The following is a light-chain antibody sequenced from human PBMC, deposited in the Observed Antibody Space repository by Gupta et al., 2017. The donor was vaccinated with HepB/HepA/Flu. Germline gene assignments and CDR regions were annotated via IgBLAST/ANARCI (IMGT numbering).Light chain of an antibody. V-gene: IGLV2-14*03. CDR2: DVT. CDR1: TSDIGGYNY. Sequence: QSALTQPASVSGSPGQSITISCAGTTSDIGGYNYVSWYQHHPAKAPKLIIYDVTNRPSGVSNRFSGSKSGNTASLTISGLQAEDESYYYCSSYTNTNTWRFGGGTRLTVL. J-gene: IGLJ3*02. CDR3: SSYTNTNTWR.